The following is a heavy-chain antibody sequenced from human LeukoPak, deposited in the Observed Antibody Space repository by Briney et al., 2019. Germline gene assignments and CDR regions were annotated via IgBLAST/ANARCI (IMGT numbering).Heavy chain of an antibody. Sequence: SETLSLTCSVSGGSISSYYWSWIRQPPGKRLEWTGYIYSGSTNYNPSLKSRVTISVDTSKNQFSLKLTSVTAADTAMYYCARKSSGWFDYWGQGTLVTVSS. J-gene: IGHJ4*02. V-gene: IGHV4-59*01. CDR1: GGSISSYY. CDR2: IYSGST. D-gene: IGHD3-22*01. CDR3: ARKSSGWFDY.